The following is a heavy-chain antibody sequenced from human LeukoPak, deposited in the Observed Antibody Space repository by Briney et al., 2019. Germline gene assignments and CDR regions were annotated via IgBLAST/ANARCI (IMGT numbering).Heavy chain of an antibody. V-gene: IGHV4-38-2*02. CDR1: GYSISSGYY. CDR3: ARDPGDGYNISLDY. J-gene: IGHJ4*02. D-gene: IGHD5-24*01. CDR2: IYTSGST. Sequence: PSETLSLTCTVSGYSISSGYYWGWIRQPPGKGLEWIGRIYTSGSTNYNPSLKSRVTISVDTSKNQFSLKLSSVTAADTAVYYCARDPGDGYNISLDYWGQGTLVTVSS.